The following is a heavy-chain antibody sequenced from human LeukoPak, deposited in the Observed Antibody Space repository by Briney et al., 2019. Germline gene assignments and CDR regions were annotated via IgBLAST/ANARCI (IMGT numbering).Heavy chain of an antibody. CDR3: ATLIDYGGNQYYFDY. CDR2: INPNSGGT. Sequence: ASVKVSCKASGYTFTGYYIHWVRQAPGQGLEWMGWINPNSGGTHYAQKFQGRVTMTRDTSISTAYMDLSRLRSDDTAVYYCATLIDYGGNQYYFDYWGQGTLVTVSS. D-gene: IGHD4-23*01. V-gene: IGHV1-2*02. CDR1: GYTFTGYY. J-gene: IGHJ4*02.